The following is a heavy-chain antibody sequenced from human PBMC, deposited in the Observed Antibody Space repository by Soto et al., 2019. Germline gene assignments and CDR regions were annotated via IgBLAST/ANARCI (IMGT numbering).Heavy chain of an antibody. CDR2: IYYSGST. V-gene: IGHV4-59*01. D-gene: IGHD6-19*01. Sequence: QVQLQESGPGLVKPLETLSLTCSVSGGSMTSYYWSWVRLPPGKGLEWIGYIYYSGSTDYNASLKSRVTISVDTSKNQFSLKLTSVTAADTALYYCARGGWYMDYWGQGTLVTVSS. CDR1: GGSMTSYY. CDR3: ARGGWYMDY. J-gene: IGHJ4*02.